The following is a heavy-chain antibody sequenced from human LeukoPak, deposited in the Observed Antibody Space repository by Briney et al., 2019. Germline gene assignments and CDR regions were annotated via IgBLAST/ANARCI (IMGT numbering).Heavy chain of an antibody. CDR1: GGTFSSYD. CDR2: IIPIFGTA. J-gene: IGHJ4*02. Sequence: SVKVSCKASGGTFSSYDISWVRQAPGQGLEWMGGIIPIFGTANYAQKFQGRVTITTDESTSTAYMELSSLRSEDTAVYYCARHRSRMEWSLFDYWGQGTLVTVSS. V-gene: IGHV1-69*05. CDR3: ARHRSRMEWSLFDY. D-gene: IGHD3-3*01.